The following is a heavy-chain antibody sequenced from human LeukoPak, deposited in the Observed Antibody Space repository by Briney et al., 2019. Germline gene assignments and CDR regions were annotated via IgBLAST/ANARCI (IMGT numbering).Heavy chain of an antibody. CDR3: AKSLGYYYDSSGYYSHDAFDI. CDR2: ISGSGGST. J-gene: IGHJ3*02. D-gene: IGHD3-22*01. CDR1: GFTFSSYA. V-gene: IGHV3-23*01. Sequence: PGGSLRLSCAASGFTFSSYAMSWVRQAPGKGLEWVSAISGSGGSTYYADSVKGRFTISRDNSKNTLYLQMNSLRDEDTAVYYCAKSLGYYYDSSGYYSHDAFDIWGQGTMVTVSS.